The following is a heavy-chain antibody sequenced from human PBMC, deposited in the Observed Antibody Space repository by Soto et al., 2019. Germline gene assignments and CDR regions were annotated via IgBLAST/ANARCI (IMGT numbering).Heavy chain of an antibody. Sequence: SETLSLTCTFSGCSISSTSYYWGWIRQPPGKGLEWIGSIYYSGSTYYNPSLKSRVTISVDTSKNQFSLKLSSVTAADTAVYYCARHTPAISISDHWGQGTLVTVSS. CDR1: GCSISSTSYY. D-gene: IGHD2-15*01. CDR2: IYYSGST. CDR3: ARHTPAISISDH. J-gene: IGHJ4*02. V-gene: IGHV4-39*01.